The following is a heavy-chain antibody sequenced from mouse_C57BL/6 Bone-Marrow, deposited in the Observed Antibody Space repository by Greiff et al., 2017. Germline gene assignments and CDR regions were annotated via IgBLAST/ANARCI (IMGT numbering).Heavy chain of an antibody. CDR3: ARLDSSGYFDY. Sequence: EVKVVESGGDLVKPGGSLKLSCAASGFTFSSYGMSWVRQTPDKRLEWVATISSGGSYTYYPDSVKGRFTISRDNAKNTLYLQMSSLKSEDTAMYYCARLDSSGYFDYWGRGTTLTVSS. CDR2: ISSGGSYT. V-gene: IGHV5-6*01. D-gene: IGHD3-2*02. J-gene: IGHJ2*01. CDR1: GFTFSSYG.